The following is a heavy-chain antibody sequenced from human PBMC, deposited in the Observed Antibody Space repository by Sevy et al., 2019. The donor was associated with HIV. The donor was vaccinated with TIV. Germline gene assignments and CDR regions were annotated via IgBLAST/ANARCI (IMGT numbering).Heavy chain of an antibody. J-gene: IGHJ6*02. CDR1: GGSISGSSIY. CDR3: ARHFYSNGMDV. V-gene: IGHV4-39*01. Sequence: SETLSLTCTVSGGSISGSSIYWGWFRQSPGKGLDYIGSIFHSGDTYYNPSLKSRVTISVDTSKNQFSLKMTSVTAADTAVYYCARHFYSNGMDVWGQGTTVTVSS. D-gene: IGHD1-26*01. CDR2: IFHSGDT.